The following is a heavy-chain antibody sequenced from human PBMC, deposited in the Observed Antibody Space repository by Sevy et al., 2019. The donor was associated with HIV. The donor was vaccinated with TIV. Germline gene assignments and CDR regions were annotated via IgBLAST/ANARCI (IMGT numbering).Heavy chain of an antibody. V-gene: IGHV4-34*01. CDR2: VSHFGST. Sequence: SETLSLTCAVYSGSFSDFYWSWIRQPPGKGLEWIGEVSHFGSTHYNPSLKSRVTISGATSNNQFSLKVYSVTAADTAVYFCAVRLGGISFDYWGQGTLVTVSS. CDR3: AVRLGGISFDY. D-gene: IGHD1-26*01. CDR1: SGSFSDFY. J-gene: IGHJ4*02.